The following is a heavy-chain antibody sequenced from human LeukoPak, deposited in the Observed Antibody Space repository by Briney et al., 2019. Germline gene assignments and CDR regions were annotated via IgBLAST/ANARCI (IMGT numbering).Heavy chain of an antibody. CDR1: GYTFTSDG. D-gene: IGHD6-13*01. Sequence: ASVKVSCKTSGYTFTSDGISWVRQAPGQGLEWMGWISAYNGNTNYAQKLQGRVTMTTDTSTSTAYMELRSLRSDDTAVYYCAREGYSSSWYSRHGMDVWGQGTTVTVSS. CDR3: AREGYSSSWYSRHGMDV. V-gene: IGHV1-18*01. CDR2: ISAYNGNT. J-gene: IGHJ6*02.